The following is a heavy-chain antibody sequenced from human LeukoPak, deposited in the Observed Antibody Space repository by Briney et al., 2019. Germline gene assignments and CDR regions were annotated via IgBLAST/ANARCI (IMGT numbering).Heavy chain of an antibody. D-gene: IGHD6-6*01. V-gene: IGHV3-9*01. CDR1: GFTFDDYA. J-gene: IGHJ6*02. CDR3: AKDRSSLVQYGMDV. Sequence: PGRSLRLSCAASGFTFDDYAMHWVRQAPGKGLEWVSDISWNSGSIGYADSVKGRFTISRDNAKNSLYLQMNSLRAEDTALCYCAKDRSSLVQYGMDVWGQGTTVTVSS. CDR2: ISWNSGSI.